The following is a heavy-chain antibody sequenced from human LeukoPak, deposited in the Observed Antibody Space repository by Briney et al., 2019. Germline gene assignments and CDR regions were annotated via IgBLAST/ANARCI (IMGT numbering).Heavy chain of an antibody. V-gene: IGHV3-11*01. Sequence: KPGGSLRLSCAASGFTFSDYYMSWIRQVPGKGLEWLSYISRSGTNKYYADSVKGRFTISRDNAKNSLFLQMNSLRAEDTAVYYCAREPQHSVGQGVIIVPDYWGQGTLVTVSS. D-gene: IGHD3-10*01. CDR2: ISRSGTNK. CDR3: AREPQHSVGQGVIIVPDY. CDR1: GFTFSDYY. J-gene: IGHJ4*02.